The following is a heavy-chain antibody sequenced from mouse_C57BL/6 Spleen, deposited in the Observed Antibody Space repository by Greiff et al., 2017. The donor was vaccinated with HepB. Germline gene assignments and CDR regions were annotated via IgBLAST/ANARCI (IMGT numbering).Heavy chain of an antibody. CDR1: GYTFTSYW. D-gene: IGHD1-1*01. Sequence: QVQLKQPGAELVMPGASVKLSCKASGYTFTSYWMHWVKQRPGQGLEWIGEIDPSDSYTNYNQKFKGKSTLTVDKSSSTAYMQLSSLTSEDSAVYYCARSHGSSRKYFDVWGTGTTVTVSS. CDR2: IDPSDSYT. CDR3: ARSHGSSRKYFDV. J-gene: IGHJ1*03. V-gene: IGHV1-69*01.